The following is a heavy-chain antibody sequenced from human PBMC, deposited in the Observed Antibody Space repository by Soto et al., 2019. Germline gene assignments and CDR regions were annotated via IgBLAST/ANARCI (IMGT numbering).Heavy chain of an antibody. J-gene: IGHJ3*02. V-gene: IGHV4-39*01. D-gene: IGHD3-3*01. CDR2: IYYSGST. CDR1: GGSISSSSYY. CDR3: ARRGYDFWSGYYGAFDI. Sequence: DTLSLTCTVSGGSISSSSYYWGWIRQPPGKGLEWIGSIYYSGSTYYNPSLKSRVTISVDTSKNQFSLKLSSVTAADTAVYYCARRGYDFWSGYYGAFDIWGQGTMVTVSS.